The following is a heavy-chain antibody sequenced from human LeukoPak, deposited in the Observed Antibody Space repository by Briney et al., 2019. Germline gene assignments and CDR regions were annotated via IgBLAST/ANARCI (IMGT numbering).Heavy chain of an antibody. CDR1: GFTFSSYS. V-gene: IGHV3-21*01. J-gene: IGHJ3*02. CDR3: ARETSEQWLADDAFDI. Sequence: GGSLRLSCAASGFTFSSYSMNWVRQAPGKGLEWVSSISSSSSYIYYADSVKGRFTISRDNAKNSLYLQMNSLRAEDTAVYYCARETSEQWLADDAFDICGQGTMFTVSS. D-gene: IGHD6-19*01. CDR2: ISSSSSYI.